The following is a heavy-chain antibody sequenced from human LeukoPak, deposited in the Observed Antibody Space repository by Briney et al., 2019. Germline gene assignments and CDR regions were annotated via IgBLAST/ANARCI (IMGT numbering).Heavy chain of an antibody. J-gene: IGHJ5*02. CDR1: GGSISSSSYY. CDR3: ARVLLSSGYST. CDR2: IYYSGST. D-gene: IGHD3-22*01. V-gene: IGHV4-39*07. Sequence: PSETLSLTCTVSGGSISSSSYYWGWIRQPPGKGLEWIGSIYYSGSTYYNPSLKSRVTMSLDTSKNQFSLKLSSVTAADTAVYYCARVLLSSGYSTWGQGTLVTVSS.